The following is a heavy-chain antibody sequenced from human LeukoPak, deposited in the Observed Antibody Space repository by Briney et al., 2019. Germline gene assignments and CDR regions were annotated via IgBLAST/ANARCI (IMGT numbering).Heavy chain of an antibody. Sequence: ASVKVSCKASGGTFNNYVVSWVRQAPGQGLEWMGWINVGNGNTKYSQNFQDRVTITRDTSASTAYMELSSLKSEDTAVYYCARDSFGTSRPSDYWGQGTLVTVSS. CDR3: ARDSFGTSRPSDY. V-gene: IGHV1-3*01. D-gene: IGHD2-2*01. CDR2: INVGNGNT. CDR1: GGTFNNYV. J-gene: IGHJ4*02.